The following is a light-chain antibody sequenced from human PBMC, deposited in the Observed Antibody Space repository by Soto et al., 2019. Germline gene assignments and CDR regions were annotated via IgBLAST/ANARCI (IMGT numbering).Light chain of an antibody. CDR3: QESFSPLYT. V-gene: IGKV3-11*01. CDR1: QSVSSY. J-gene: IGKJ2*01. Sequence: EIVLTQSPATLSLSPGERATLSCRASQSVSSYLAWYQQKPGQAPRLLIYDASNRATGIPARFSGSGSGTDFTRTISSLEPEDFATYYCQESFSPLYTFGQGTMLDI. CDR2: DAS.